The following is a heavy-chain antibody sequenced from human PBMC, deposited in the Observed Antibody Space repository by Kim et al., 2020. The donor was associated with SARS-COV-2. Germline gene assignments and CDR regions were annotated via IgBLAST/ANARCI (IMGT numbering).Heavy chain of an antibody. J-gene: IGHJ3*02. CDR3: ASDLLGISIAAFDI. CDR2: ISRNSYYT. CDR1: GFIFIYYY. Sequence: GGSLRLSCSASGFIFIYYYMTWIRQAPGKGLEWVSYISRNSYYTNYADSVKGRFTISRDDAKNSLYLQMNSLRAEDTAVYYCASDLLGISIAAFDIWVLG. D-gene: IGHD3-3*02. V-gene: IGHV3-11*06.